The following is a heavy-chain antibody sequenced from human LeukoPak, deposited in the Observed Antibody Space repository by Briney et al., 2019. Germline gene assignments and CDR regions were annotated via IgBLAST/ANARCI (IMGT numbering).Heavy chain of an antibody. CDR2: ISYDESNK. V-gene: IGHV3-30*04. CDR1: GFTFSAYF. Sequence: AGRSLRLSCAASGFTFSAYFMHWVRQAPGKGLEWVAVISYDESNKYYAASVKGRFTISRDTSKNTLYLQMNSLRAEDTAMYYCAKVGYSSGWWGAFDYWGQGTLVTVSS. D-gene: IGHD6-19*01. J-gene: IGHJ4*02. CDR3: AKVGYSSGWWGAFDY.